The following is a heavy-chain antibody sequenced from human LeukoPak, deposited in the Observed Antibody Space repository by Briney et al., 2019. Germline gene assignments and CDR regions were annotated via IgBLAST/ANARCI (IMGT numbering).Heavy chain of an antibody. CDR3: ARDLPRDDAFDI. CDR2: IYTSGST. CDR1: GGSFSGYY. J-gene: IGHJ3*02. V-gene: IGHV4-4*07. Sequence: SETLSLTCAVYGGSFSGYYWSWIRQPAGKGLEWIGRIYTSGSTNYNPSLKSRVTMSVDTSKNQFSLKLSSVTAADTAVYYCARDLPRDDAFDIWGQGTMVTVSS.